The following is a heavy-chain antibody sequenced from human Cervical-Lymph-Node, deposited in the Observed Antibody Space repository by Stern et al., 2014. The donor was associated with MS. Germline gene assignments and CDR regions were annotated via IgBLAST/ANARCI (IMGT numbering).Heavy chain of an antibody. V-gene: IGHV3-9*01. Sequence: QPVESGGGLVQPGRSLRLSCAASGFTFDDYAMHWVRQAPGKGLEWVSGISWTSAAIGYADSVKGRFTISRANAKNSLYLQINSLRAEDTALYYCVKDKASSSWYREAPDYWGQGTLVTVSA. D-gene: IGHD6-13*01. J-gene: IGHJ4*02. CDR2: ISWTSAAI. CDR1: GFTFDDYA. CDR3: VKDKASSSWYREAPDY.